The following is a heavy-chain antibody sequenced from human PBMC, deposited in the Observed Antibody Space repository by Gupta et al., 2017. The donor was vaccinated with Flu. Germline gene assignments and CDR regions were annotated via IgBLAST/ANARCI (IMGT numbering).Heavy chain of an antibody. V-gene: IGHV4-59*01. D-gene: IGHD5-12*01. Sequence: QVQLQESGPGLVKPSETLSLTCTVSGGSISSYYWSWIRQPPGKGLEWIGYIYYSGSTNYNPSLKSRVTISVDTSKNQFSLKLSSVTAADTAVYYCARGRGIVATICGPNYYYFDYWGQGTLVTVSS. CDR1: GGSISSYY. CDR3: ARGRGIVATICGPNYYYFDY. CDR2: IYYSGST. J-gene: IGHJ4*02.